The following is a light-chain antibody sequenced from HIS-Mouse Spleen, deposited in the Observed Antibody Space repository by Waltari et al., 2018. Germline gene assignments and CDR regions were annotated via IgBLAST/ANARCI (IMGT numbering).Light chain of an antibody. Sequence: SYELTQPPSVSVSPGQTARITCSGDALPKQYAYWYQKKPGQAPGLVINKDSERPSGIPERFSGSSSGTTVTLTISGVQAEDEADYYCQSADSSGTGWVFGGGTKLTVL. CDR1: ALPKQY. J-gene: IGLJ3*02. V-gene: IGLV3-25*03. CDR2: KDS. CDR3: QSADSSGTGWV.